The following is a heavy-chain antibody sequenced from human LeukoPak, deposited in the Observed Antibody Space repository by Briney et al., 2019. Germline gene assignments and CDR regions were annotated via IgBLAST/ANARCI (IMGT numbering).Heavy chain of an antibody. CDR2: ISSSSSYI. D-gene: IGHD1-26*01. J-gene: IGHJ4*02. V-gene: IGHV3-21*01. CDR1: GFTFSSYA. CDR3: ARDDLVGATSQYYFDY. Sequence: GGSLRLSCAASGFTFSSYAMSWVRQAPGKGLEWVSSISSSSSYIYYADSVKGRFTISRDNAKNSLYLQMNSLRAEDTAVYYCARDDLVGATSQYYFDYWGQGTLVTVSS.